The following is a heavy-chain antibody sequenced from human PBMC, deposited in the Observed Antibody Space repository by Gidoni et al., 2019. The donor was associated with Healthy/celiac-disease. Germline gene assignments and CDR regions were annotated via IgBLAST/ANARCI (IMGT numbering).Heavy chain of an antibody. V-gene: IGHV3-48*01. CDR1: GFTFSSYS. J-gene: IGHJ4*02. CDR2: ISSSSSTI. Sequence: EVQLVESGGGLVQPGGSLRLSCAASGFTFSSYSMNWVRKAPGKGLEWVSYISSSSSTIYYADSVKGRFTISRDNAKNSLYLQMNSLRAEDTAVYYCARDDNSGSYSDYFDYWGQGTLVTVSS. D-gene: IGHD1-26*01. CDR3: ARDDNSGSYSDYFDY.